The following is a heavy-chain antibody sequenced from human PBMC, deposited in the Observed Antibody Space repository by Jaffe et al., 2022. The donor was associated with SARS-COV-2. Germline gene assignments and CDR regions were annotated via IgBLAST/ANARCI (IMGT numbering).Heavy chain of an antibody. D-gene: IGHD1-20*01. Sequence: QVQLVQSGAEVKKPGASVKVSCKASGYTFTSYYMHWVRQAPGQGLEWMGIINPSGGSTSYAQKLQGRVTMTRDTSTSTVYMELSSLRSEDTAVYYCAREYNWNGGLAYYYYYYMDVWGKGTTVTVSS. CDR2: INPSGGST. CDR3: AREYNWNGGLAYYYYYYMDV. J-gene: IGHJ6*03. V-gene: IGHV1-46*04. CDR1: GYTFTSYY.